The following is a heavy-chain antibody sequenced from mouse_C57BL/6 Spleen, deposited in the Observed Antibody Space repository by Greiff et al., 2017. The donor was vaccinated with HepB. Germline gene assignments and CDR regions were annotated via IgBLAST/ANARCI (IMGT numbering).Heavy chain of an antibody. V-gene: IGHV1-69*01. CDR1: GYTFTSYW. Sequence: QVQLKQPGAELVMPGASVKLSCKASGYTFTSYWMHWVKQRPGQGLEWIGEIDPSDSYTNYNQKFKGKSTLTVDKSSSTAYMQLSSLTSEDSAVYYCARDGLLRYRDYAMDYWGQGTSVTVSS. CDR2: IDPSDSYT. CDR3: ARDGLLRYRDYAMDY. D-gene: IGHD1-1*01. J-gene: IGHJ4*01.